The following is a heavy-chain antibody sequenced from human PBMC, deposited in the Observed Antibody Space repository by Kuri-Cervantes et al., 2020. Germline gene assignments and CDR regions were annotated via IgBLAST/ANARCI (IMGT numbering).Heavy chain of an antibody. CDR1: GGSFSGYY. D-gene: IGHD1-26*01. Sequence: SETLSLTCAVYGGSFSGYYCSWIRQPPGEGLEWIGYIHYSGSTNYNPSLKSRVTISLDTPKKQFSLTLSSVTAADTAVYYCVRNLLSRGKSGNWGQGTLVTVSS. CDR2: IHYSGST. V-gene: IGHV4-59*01. CDR3: VRNLLSRGKSGN. J-gene: IGHJ4*02.